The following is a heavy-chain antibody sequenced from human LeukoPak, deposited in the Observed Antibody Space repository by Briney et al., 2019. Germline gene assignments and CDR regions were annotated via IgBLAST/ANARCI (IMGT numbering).Heavy chain of an antibody. CDR1: GYSISSGCY. D-gene: IGHD6-19*01. CDR3: ASYQMAGADFDY. J-gene: IGHJ4*02. CDR2: IYHSRST. Sequence: PSETLSLTCTVSGYSISSGCYWGWIRQPPGRGLEWIGSIYHSRSTYYNPSLKSRVTISVDTSKNQFSLKLSSVTAADTAVYYCASYQMAGADFDYWGQGTLVTVSS. V-gene: IGHV4-38-2*02.